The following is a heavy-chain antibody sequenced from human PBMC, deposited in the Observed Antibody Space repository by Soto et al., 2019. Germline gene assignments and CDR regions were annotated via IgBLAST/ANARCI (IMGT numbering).Heavy chain of an antibody. J-gene: IGHJ6*02. Sequence: AESLRLSCAASGFTFSDFYMSWIRQAPGKGLKWVSYISSTSLFTNHADSVKGRFTISRDNAKHSLYLQMNSLRPEDTAVYYCAREFWSGSYTSNYGMDVWGQGTTVTASS. V-gene: IGHV3-11*06. CDR3: AREFWSGSYTSNYGMDV. CDR1: GFTFSDFY. D-gene: IGHD3-3*01. CDR2: ISSTSLFT.